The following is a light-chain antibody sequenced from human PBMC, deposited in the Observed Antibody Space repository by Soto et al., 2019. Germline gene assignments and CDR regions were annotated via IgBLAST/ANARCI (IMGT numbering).Light chain of an antibody. J-gene: IGLJ3*02. V-gene: IGLV6-57*01. CDR1: SGSIASNY. CDR2: EDN. Sequence: NFMLTQPHSVSESPGKTVIISCTRSSGSIASNYVQWYQQRPGSSPTTVIYEDNQRPSGVPDRFSGSIDSSSNSASLTISGLETEDEADYYCQSYDATNQVFAGGTKLPS. CDR3: QSYDATNQV.